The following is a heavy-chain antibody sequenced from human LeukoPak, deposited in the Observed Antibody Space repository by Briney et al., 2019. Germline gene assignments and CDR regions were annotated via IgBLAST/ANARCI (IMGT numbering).Heavy chain of an antibody. D-gene: IGHD5-18*01. Sequence: GGSLRLSCAASGFTFSSYAMNWVRQAPGEGLEWVSAISASGGSTYYADSVKGRFTISRDNSKSTLYLQMNSLRAEDTAVYFCAKEFAHTAMVDYWGQGTLVTVSS. CDR2: ISASGGST. CDR3: AKEFAHTAMVDY. V-gene: IGHV3-23*01. CDR1: GFTFSSYA. J-gene: IGHJ4*02.